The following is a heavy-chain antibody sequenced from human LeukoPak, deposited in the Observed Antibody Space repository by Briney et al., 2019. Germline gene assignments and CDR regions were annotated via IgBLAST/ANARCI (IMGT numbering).Heavy chain of an antibody. V-gene: IGHV3-23*01. CDR3: ATNSKGARGYYFDY. CDR1: RFTFSSYA. Sequence: GGSLRLSCAASRFTFSSYAMSWVRQAPGKGLEGVSAISGSGGSTYYADSVKGRFTISRDNSKNTLYLQMNSLRAEDTAVYYCATNSKGARGYYFDYWGQGTLVTVSS. J-gene: IGHJ4*02. D-gene: IGHD1-26*01. CDR2: ISGSGGST.